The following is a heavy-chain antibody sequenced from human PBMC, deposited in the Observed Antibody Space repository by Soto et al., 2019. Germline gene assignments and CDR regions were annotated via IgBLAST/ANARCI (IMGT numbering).Heavy chain of an antibody. CDR3: ARAGCTNGVCYRGFDP. V-gene: IGHV1-2*04. D-gene: IGHD2-8*01. CDR2: INPNSGGT. CDR1: GYTFTGYY. Sequence: ASVKVSCKASGYTFTGYYMHWVRQAPGQGLEWMGWINPNSGGTNYAQKFQGWVTMTRDTSISTAYMELSRLRSDDTAVYYCARAGCTNGVCYRGFDPGGQGTLVTFSS. J-gene: IGHJ5*02.